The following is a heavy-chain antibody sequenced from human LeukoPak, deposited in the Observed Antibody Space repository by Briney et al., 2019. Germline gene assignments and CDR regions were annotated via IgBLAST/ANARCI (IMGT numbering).Heavy chain of an antibody. Sequence: GGSLRLSCAASGFTVSGHGMHWVRQAPGKGLEWVAVAWYDEIKEYYADSVKGRFTISRDTSKNTLYLQMSSLRVEDTAVYFCARAEGPVLRFLEWLVNFDYWGQGTLVTVSS. J-gene: IGHJ4*02. CDR1: GFTVSGHG. CDR2: AWYDEIKE. D-gene: IGHD3-3*01. CDR3: ARAEGPVLRFLEWLVNFDY. V-gene: IGHV3-33*01.